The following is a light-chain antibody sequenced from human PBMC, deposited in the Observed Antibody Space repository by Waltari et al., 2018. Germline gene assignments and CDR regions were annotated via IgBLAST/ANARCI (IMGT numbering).Light chain of an antibody. CDR3: QSYDTSLSVV. CDR2: GST. CDR1: GPNIGAGYD. J-gene: IGLJ3*02. V-gene: IGLV1-40*01. Sequence: QSVLTQPPSVSGAPGQRVTIPCTGSGPNIGAGYDVPWYQQLPRAAPKLLIDGSTSRPLGVPARFFGSTSGTSASLAITGLQAEDEADYYCQSYDTSLSVVFGGGTKLTVL.